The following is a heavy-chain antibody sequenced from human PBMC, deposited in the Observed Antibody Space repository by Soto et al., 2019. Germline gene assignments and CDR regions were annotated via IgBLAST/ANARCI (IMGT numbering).Heavy chain of an antibody. D-gene: IGHD6-19*01. CDR3: ARGVSGWSPFDV. CDR2: INPKSGVT. V-gene: IGHV1-2*04. CDR1: GYTFTDYY. J-gene: IGHJ4*02. Sequence: ASVKVSCKASGYTFTDYYVHWLRQAPGQGLEWMGWINPKSGVTPYAQKFQGWVTLTRDTSVSTAYMELNRLKSDDTAVFFCARGVSGWSPFDVWGQGTLVTVSS.